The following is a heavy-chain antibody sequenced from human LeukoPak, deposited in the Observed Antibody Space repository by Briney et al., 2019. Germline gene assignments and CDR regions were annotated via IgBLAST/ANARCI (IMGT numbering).Heavy chain of an antibody. D-gene: IGHD3-16*02. Sequence: SETLSLTCTVSGYSISSAYYWGWIRQPPGKGLEWIGSIYHSGSTNYNPSLKSRVTISVDKSKNQFSLKMSSVTAADTAVYYCARKDDYVWGSYRYWWFDPWGQGTLVTVSS. CDR2: IYHSGST. V-gene: IGHV4-38-2*02. CDR1: GYSISSAYY. J-gene: IGHJ5*02. CDR3: ARKDDYVWGSYRYWWFDP.